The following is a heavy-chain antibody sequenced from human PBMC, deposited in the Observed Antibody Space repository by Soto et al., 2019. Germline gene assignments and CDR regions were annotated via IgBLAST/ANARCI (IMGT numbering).Heavy chain of an antibody. J-gene: IGHJ3*02. CDR3: AIDCSGGSCSRPSDI. V-gene: IGHV3-23*01. Sequence: PGGSLRLSCAASGFTLRSFAMSWVRQAPGKGLEWVSSISGSGTIPFYSDSVKGRFTISRDNSKNTLFLQMNTLRAGDTAVYYCAIDCSGGSCSRPSDIWGQGTLLTVS. D-gene: IGHD2-15*01. CDR1: GFTLRSFA. CDR2: ISGSGTIP.